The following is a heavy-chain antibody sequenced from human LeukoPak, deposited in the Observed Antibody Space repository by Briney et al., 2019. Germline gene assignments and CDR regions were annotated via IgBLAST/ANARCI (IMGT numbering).Heavy chain of an antibody. J-gene: IGHJ6*03. CDR3: ATGSAGNLYYYYYMDV. CDR2: FDPEDGET. V-gene: IGHV1-24*01. D-gene: IGHD1-14*01. CDR1: GYILTELS. Sequence: ASVKVSCKVSGYILTELSMHWVRQAPGKGLEWMGGFDPEDGETIYAQKFQGRVTMTEDTSTDTAYMELSSLRSEDTAVYYRATGSAGNLYYYYYMDVWGKGTTVTVSS.